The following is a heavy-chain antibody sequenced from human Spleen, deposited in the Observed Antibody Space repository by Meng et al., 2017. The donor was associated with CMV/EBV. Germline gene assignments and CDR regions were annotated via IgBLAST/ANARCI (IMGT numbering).Heavy chain of an antibody. J-gene: IGHJ4*02. CDR2: IYNGASST. CDR1: FDFSRYA. D-gene: IGHD3-22*01. V-gene: IGHV3-23*03. CDR3: AKVGVYDSSSYYRYYFDH. Sequence: FDFSRYAMTWVRQAPGKGLEWVSVIYNGASSTFYRDSVKGRFTVSRDNSKNTLYLQMDGLRAEDTAIYYCAKVGVYDSSSYYRYYFDHWGQGALVTVSS.